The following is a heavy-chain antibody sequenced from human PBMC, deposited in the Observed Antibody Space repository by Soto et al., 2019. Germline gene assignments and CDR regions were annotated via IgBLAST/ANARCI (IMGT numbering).Heavy chain of an antibody. CDR2: ISAYNGNT. J-gene: IGHJ5*02. V-gene: IGHV1-18*01. CDR1: GYTFTSYG. CDR3: ARERFTLVWGVINSSWFDP. Sequence: QVQLVQSGAEVKKPGASVKVSCKASGYTFTSYGISWVRQAPGQGLEWMGWISAYNGNTNYAQKLQGRVTMTTDTYTRTAYMELRSLRSDDTAVYYCARERFTLVWGVINSSWFDPWGQGTLVTVSS. D-gene: IGHD3-10*01.